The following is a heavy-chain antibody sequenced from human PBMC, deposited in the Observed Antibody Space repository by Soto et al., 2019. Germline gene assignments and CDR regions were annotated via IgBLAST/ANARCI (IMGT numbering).Heavy chain of an antibody. J-gene: IGHJ6*02. CDR1: GFTFSNYA. CDR3: AKDVLDYYGMDV. CDR2: ISSNGVGT. V-gene: IGHV3-64*04. Sequence: GGSLRLSCAASGFTFSNYAMDWVRQAPGKVLEYVSGISSNGVGTYYANSVKDRFTISRDNSKNTLYLQMNSLRAEDTAVYYCAKDVLDYYGMDVWGQGTTVTVSS.